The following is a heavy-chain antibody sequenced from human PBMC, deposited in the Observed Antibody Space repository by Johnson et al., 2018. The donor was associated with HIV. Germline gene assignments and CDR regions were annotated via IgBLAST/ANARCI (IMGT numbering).Heavy chain of an antibody. CDR3: AREIMAAADDI. CDR2: ISYDGSNK. Sequence: QVQLVESGGGVVQPGRSLRLSCAASGFTFSSYGMHWVRQAPGKGLEWVAVISYDGSNKYYADSVKGRFTISRDNSKNTLYLQMNSLRAEDTAVYYCAREIMAAADDIWGRGTMVTVSS. J-gene: IGHJ3*02. CDR1: GFTFSSYG. D-gene: IGHD6-13*01. V-gene: IGHV3-30*03.